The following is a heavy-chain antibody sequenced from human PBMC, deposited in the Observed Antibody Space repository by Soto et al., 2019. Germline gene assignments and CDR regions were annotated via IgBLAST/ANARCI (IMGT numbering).Heavy chain of an antibody. J-gene: IGHJ6*03. CDR3: LTLEVPTGINDRGYYYNYMDV. CDR2: IKSKIDDETT. V-gene: IGHV3-15*01. D-gene: IGHD2-2*02. Sequence: EVQVVESGGGLVKPGGSIRLSCEGSGFTFSNAWMSWVRQAPGTGLEWVGRIKSKIDDETTDYAAPVEGRFTISRDGSKDTLSLQVNSLITEDTALYYCLTLEVPTGINDRGYYYNYMDVWGKGTTVTVSS. CDR1: GFTFSNAW.